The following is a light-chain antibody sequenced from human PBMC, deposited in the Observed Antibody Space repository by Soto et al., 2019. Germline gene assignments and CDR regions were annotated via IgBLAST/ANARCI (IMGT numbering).Light chain of an antibody. CDR3: QHYGSSPLT. CDR1: QSVSSSY. CDR2: GAS. J-gene: IGKJ4*01. V-gene: IGKV3-20*01. Sequence: EIVLTQSPGTLSLSPGERATLSCRASQSVSSSYLAWYQQKPGQAPRLLIYGASSRASGIPDRFSGSGSGTDFTLTISRLEPEDFAVYYCQHYGSSPLTFGGGTKAEIK.